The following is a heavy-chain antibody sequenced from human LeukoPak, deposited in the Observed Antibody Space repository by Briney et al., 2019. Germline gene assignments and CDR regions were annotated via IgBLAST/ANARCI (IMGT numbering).Heavy chain of an antibody. V-gene: IGHV4-30-4*08. J-gene: IGHJ5*02. CDR3: ARGPRYGDYGLFDP. CDR1: GGSFSGHY. CDR2: IYYSGST. D-gene: IGHD4-17*01. Sequence: SETLSLTCAVYGGSFSGHYWSWIRQPPGKGLEWIGYIYYSGSTYYNPSLKSRVTISVDTSKNQFSLKLSSVTAADTAVYYCARGPRYGDYGLFDPWGQGTLVTVSS.